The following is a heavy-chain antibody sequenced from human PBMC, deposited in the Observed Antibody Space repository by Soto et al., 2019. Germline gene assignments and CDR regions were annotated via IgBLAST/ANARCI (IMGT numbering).Heavy chain of an antibody. Sequence: EVQLVESGGGLVKPGGSPRLSCAASGFTFTNAWMSWVRQAPGKGLEWVGRIKSKTDGGTTDYAAPVKGRFTISRDDSKNTLYLQINRLKTEDTAVYYCTTARGTYGAEYFQHWGQGTLVTVSS. CDR1: GFTFTNAW. V-gene: IGHV3-15*01. CDR2: IKSKTDGGTT. J-gene: IGHJ1*01. D-gene: IGHD4-17*01. CDR3: TTARGTYGAEYFQH.